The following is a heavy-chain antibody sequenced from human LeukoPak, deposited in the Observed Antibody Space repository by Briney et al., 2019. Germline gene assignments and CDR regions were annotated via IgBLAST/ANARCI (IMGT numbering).Heavy chain of an antibody. D-gene: IGHD6-13*01. CDR1: GFTFSSYV. J-gene: IGHJ4*02. Sequence: PGGSLRLSCAASGFTFSSYVMSWVRQAPGKGLEWVSSISNSGGSTYYADSVKGRFTISRDNSKNTLYLQMNSLRAEDTAVYYCARDSGGRVYNYWGQGTLVTVSS. CDR3: ARDSGGRVYNY. CDR2: ISNSGGST. V-gene: IGHV3-23*01.